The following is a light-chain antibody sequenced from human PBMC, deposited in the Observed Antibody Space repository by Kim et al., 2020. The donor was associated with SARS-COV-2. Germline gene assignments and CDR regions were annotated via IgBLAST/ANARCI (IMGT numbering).Light chain of an antibody. CDR2: AAS. CDR3: QKYDNAPYT. J-gene: IGKJ2*01. Sequence: SASVGEGVTITCRASQGICKYLALYQQRPGKVPKHLIHAASTLQSGVPSRFSGSGSGTHFTLTISSLQPEDVATYYCQKYDNAPYTFGQGTKLEI. CDR1: QGICKY. V-gene: IGKV1-27*01.